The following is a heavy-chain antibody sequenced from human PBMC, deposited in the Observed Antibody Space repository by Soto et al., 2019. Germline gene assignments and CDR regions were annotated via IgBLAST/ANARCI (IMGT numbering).Heavy chain of an antibody. D-gene: IGHD3-10*01. J-gene: IGHJ5*02. V-gene: IGHV4-31*03. Sequence: QVQLKESGPGLVKPSQTLSLTCTVSGGSINSGGYYWSWIRQHPGKGLEWIGYIYYSGSTFYNPSLRSRVTVSVDTSKNQFSLRLTSVTAADTAVYYCARDRAIRDSGCPWLDPWGQGTLVTVSS. CDR1: GGSINSGGYY. CDR3: ARDRAIRDSGCPWLDP. CDR2: IYYSGST.